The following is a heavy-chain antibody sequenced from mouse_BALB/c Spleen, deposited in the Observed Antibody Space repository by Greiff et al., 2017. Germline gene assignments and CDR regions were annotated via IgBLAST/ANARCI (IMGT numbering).Heavy chain of an antibody. CDR1: GFTFSSYA. CDR2: ISSGGST. D-gene: IGHD1-1*01. J-gene: IGHJ2*01. V-gene: IGHV5-6-5*01. CDR3: ARGDTTDFDY. Sequence: EVKLVESGGGLVKPGGSLKLSCAASGFTFSSYAMSWVRQTPEKRLEWVASISSGGSTYYPDSVKGRFTISRDNARNILYLQMSSLRSEDTAMYYCARGDTTDFDYWGQGTTLTVSS.